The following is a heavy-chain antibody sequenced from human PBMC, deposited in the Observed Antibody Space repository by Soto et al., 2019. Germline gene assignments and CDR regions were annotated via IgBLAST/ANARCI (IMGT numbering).Heavy chain of an antibody. CDR2: IISIFGTA. D-gene: IGHD2-15*01. Sequence: QVQLVQSGAEVKKPGSSVKVSCKAPGGTFSSYAISWVRQAPGQGLEWMGGIISIFGTANYAQKFQGRVTITADESTSTGYMELSSLRSEDMAVYYCARSQGGSSSLDIYYYYYYGMDVWGQGTTVTVSS. CDR1: GGTFSSYA. J-gene: IGHJ6*02. V-gene: IGHV1-69*01. CDR3: ARSQGGSSSLDIYYYYYYGMDV.